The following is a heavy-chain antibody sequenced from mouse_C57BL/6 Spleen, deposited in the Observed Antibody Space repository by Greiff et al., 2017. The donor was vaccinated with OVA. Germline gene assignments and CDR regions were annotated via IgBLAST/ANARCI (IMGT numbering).Heavy chain of an antibody. CDR3: AVVATYDWYFDV. CDR2: INPNNGGN. CDR1: GYTFTDYY. V-gene: IGHV1-26*01. D-gene: IGHD1-1*01. J-gene: IGHJ1*03. Sequence: VQLQQSGPELVKPGASVKISCKASGYTFTDYYMNWVKQSHGKSLEWIGDINPNNGGNSYHQKFTGKGTFTVDKSSSTAYMELRSLTSEDTAVYYGAVVATYDWYFDVWGTGTTVTVSS.